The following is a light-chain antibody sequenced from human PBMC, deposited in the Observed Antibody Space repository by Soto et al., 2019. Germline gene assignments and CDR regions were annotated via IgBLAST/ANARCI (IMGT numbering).Light chain of an antibody. CDR1: QSVSSSY. J-gene: IGKJ2*01. Sequence: EVMLTQSPGTLSLSPGERATLSCRASQSVSSSYLAWYQQKPGQAPRLLIYGASTRATGVPARFSGSGSGTDFTLTISSLQSEDFAVYYCQHYNYWPYTFGQGTKVDI. CDR2: GAS. CDR3: QHYNYWPYT. V-gene: IGKV3-15*01.